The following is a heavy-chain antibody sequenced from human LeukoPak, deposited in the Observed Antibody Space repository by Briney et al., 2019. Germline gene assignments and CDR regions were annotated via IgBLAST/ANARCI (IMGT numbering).Heavy chain of an antibody. V-gene: IGHV1-2*02. CDR3: AREATTVTTYPHNWFDP. Sequence: ASVKVSRKASGYTFTGYYMHWVRQAPGQGLEWMGWINPNSGGTHYAQKFQGRVTMPRDTSISTAYMELSRLRSDDTAVYYCAREATTVTTYPHNWFDPWGQGPLVTVSS. J-gene: IGHJ5*02. D-gene: IGHD4-11*01. CDR2: INPNSGGT. CDR1: GYTFTGYY.